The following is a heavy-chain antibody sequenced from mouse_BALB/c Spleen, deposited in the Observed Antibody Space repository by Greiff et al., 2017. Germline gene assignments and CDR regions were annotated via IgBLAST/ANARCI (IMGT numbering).Heavy chain of an antibody. D-gene: IGHD2-3*01. CDR2: ILPGSGST. V-gene: IGHV1-9*01. CDR1: GYTFSSYW. CDR3: ARCGWPRDAMDY. Sequence: VQGVESGAELMKPGASVKISCKATGYTFSSYWIEWVKQRPGHGLEWIGEILPGSGSTNYNEKFKGKATFTADTSSNTAYMQLSSLTSEDSAVYYCARCGWPRDAMDYWGQGTSVTVSS. J-gene: IGHJ4*01.